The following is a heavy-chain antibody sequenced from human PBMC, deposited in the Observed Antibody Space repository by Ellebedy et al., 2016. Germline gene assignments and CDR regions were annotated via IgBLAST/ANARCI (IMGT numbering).Heavy chain of an antibody. CDR3: AKIGGLGSGIYPV. CDR1: GGSITSSNW. CDR2: VSHSGAT. J-gene: IGHJ3*01. V-gene: IGHV4-4*02. D-gene: IGHD3-10*01. Sequence: SETLSLXCVVSGGSITSSNWWSWVRQPPGKGLEWIGEVSHSGATNYNPSLKSRVTISVDRSNNQFSLNLNSITAADTAVYYCAKIGGLGSGIYPVWGQGTMVTVSP.